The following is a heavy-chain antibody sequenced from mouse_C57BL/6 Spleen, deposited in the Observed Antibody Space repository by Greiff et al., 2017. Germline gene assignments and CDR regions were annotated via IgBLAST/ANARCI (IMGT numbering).Heavy chain of an antibody. CDR1: GFNIKDDY. D-gene: IGHD1-1*01. Sequence: EVQLVESGAELVRPGASVKLSCTASGFNIKDDYMHWVKQRPEQGLEWIGWIDPENGDTEYASKFQGKATITADTSSNTAYLQLSSLTSEDSAVYYCTTGSSPLLDYWGQGTSVTVSS. CDR2: IDPENGDT. V-gene: IGHV14-4*01. J-gene: IGHJ4*01. CDR3: TTGSSPLLDY.